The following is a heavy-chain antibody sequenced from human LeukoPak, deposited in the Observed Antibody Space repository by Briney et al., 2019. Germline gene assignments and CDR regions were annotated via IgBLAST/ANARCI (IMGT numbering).Heavy chain of an antibody. V-gene: IGHV4-30-4*08. J-gene: IGHJ4*02. CDR2: IHYSGST. CDR1: GDSISSGDYY. D-gene: IGHD6-13*01. CDR3: ASQRRYSSSWYYFDY. Sequence: SQTLSLTCSISGDSISSGDYYWSWIRQPPGKGLEWIGYIHYSGSTYYRPSLKSRVTISVDKSKNQFSLKLSSVTAADTAVYYCASQRRYSSSWYYFDYWGQGTLVTVSS.